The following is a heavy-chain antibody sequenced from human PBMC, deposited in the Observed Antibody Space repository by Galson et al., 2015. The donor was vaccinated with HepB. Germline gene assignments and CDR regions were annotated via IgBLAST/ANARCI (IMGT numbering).Heavy chain of an antibody. CDR1: GFTFSYYA. J-gene: IGHJ3*02. V-gene: IGHV3-30-3*01. D-gene: IGHD3-22*01. CDR3: ARGKYYDSSGYRISDALDI. Sequence: SLRLSCAASGFTFSYYAMHWVRQAPGKGLEWVAVISYDGSSEYYANSVKGRFTISRDNSKNTVYLQMNSLRAEDTAVYYCARGKYYDSSGYRISDALDIWGQGTMVTVSS. CDR2: ISYDGSSE.